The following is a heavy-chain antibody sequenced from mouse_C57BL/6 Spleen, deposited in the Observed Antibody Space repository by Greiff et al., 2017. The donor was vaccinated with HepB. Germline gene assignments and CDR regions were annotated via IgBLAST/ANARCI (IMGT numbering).Heavy chain of an antibody. CDR3: ASGGFYEGYDEGFDY. CDR2: IYPGSGST. J-gene: IGHJ2*01. D-gene: IGHD2-2*01. CDR1: GYTFTSYW. V-gene: IGHV1-55*01. Sequence: QVQLQQPGAELVKPGASVKMSCKASGYTFTSYWITWVKQRPGQGLEWIGDIYPGSGSTNYNEKFQSKATLTVDTSSSTAYMQLSSLTSEDSAVYDCASGGFYEGYDEGFDYWGQGTTLTVSS.